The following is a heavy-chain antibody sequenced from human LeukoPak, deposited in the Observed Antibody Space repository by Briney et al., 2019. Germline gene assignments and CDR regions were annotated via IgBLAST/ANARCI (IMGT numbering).Heavy chain of an antibody. CDR3: ARVAWSIDY. CDR2: MNLKSGYT. J-gene: IGHJ4*02. CDR1: GYSFTTYD. D-gene: IGHD1-1*01. Sequence: GASVKVSCKASGYSFTTYDLNWVRQATGQGLEWMGWMNLKSGYTGYAQKFQGRVTITRYTSTSTVYMELSSLRSEDTAVYYCARVAWSIDYWGQGTLVTVSS. V-gene: IGHV1-8*03.